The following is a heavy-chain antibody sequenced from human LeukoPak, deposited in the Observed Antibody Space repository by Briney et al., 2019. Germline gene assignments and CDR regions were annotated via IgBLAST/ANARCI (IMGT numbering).Heavy chain of an antibody. Sequence: SETLSLTCTVSGGSMNSYYWSWIRQSPQKGLEWIGYIYHRGTTNYNPSLKSRVIISVDTSKNQFSLNLSSVIVADTAVYYCARDRSSGWYYVDYWGQGTLVTVSS. CDR1: GGSMNSYY. J-gene: IGHJ4*02. CDR3: ARDRSSGWYYVDY. D-gene: IGHD6-19*01. V-gene: IGHV4-59*12. CDR2: IYHRGTT.